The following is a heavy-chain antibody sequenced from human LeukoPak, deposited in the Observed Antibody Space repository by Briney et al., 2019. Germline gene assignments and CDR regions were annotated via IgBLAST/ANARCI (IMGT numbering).Heavy chain of an antibody. J-gene: IGHJ5*02. D-gene: IGHD2-2*01. CDR3: SCQYSTTWNH. CDR1: GFTFSGYW. V-gene: IGHV3-7*05. Sequence: PGGSLRLSCAASGFTFSGYWMHWVRQAPGKGLEWVASIKTDGGEKHYVDSVKGRFTISRDNAKNSLYLQMNSLRAEDTAVYYCSCQYSTTWNHWGQGTLVTVSS. CDR2: IKTDGGEK.